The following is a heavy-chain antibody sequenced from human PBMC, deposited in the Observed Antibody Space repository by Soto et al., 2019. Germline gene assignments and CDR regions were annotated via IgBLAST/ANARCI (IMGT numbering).Heavy chain of an antibody. J-gene: IGHJ4*02. CDR3: ASALAARHFDY. CDR2: XNPSGXST. V-gene: IGHV1-46*03. CDR1: GSTFTRYY. Sequence: XSVKVSCKASGSTFTRYYMHWVRQAPGQGLEWMGIXNPSGXSTSYAQKFQGXVTMTRDTXTSTVYMELSSLTYQDKAVYYCASALAARHFDYWGKGTLVTVYS. D-gene: IGHD6-6*01.